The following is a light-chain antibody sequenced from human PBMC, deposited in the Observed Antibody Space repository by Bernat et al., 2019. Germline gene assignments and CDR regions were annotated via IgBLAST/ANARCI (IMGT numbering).Light chain of an antibody. Sequence: SYELTQPPSVSVSPGQTARITCSGDALPNQYAYWYQQKPGQAPMVVIYKDSERPSGIPARFSGSSSGTTVTLTISRVQTEDEADYYCQSADTSGTYRVFGGGTKLTVL. V-gene: IGLV3-25*03. CDR1: ALPNQY. CDR2: KDS. CDR3: QSADTSGTYRV. J-gene: IGLJ3*02.